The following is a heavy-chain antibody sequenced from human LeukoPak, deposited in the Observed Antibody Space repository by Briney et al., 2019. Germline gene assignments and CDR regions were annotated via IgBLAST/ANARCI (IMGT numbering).Heavy chain of an antibody. CDR2: IRYDGRYQ. CDR3: GSWNTAIDY. D-gene: IGHD1-1*01. CDR1: RFILGSYG. J-gene: IGHJ4*02. V-gene: IGHV3-30*02. Sequence: GGSLRLSCVASRFILGSYGMHWVRQAPGKGLEWVAFIRYDGRYQYYADSVEGRFPISRDNSKNTVYLEMNSLRPEDTAIYYCGSWNTAIDYWGQGTLVTVSS.